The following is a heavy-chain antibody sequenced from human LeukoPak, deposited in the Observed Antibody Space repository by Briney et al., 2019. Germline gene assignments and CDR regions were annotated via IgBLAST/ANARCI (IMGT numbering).Heavy chain of an antibody. CDR1: GFTFDDYA. D-gene: IGHD6-19*01. CDR3: AKGGSGWYLYYFDY. J-gene: IGHJ4*02. Sequence: GGSLRLSCAASGFTFDDYAMHWVRQAPGKGLEWVSGISWNSGSIGYADSVKGRFTISRDNSKNTLYLQMNSLRAEDTAVYYCAKGGSGWYLYYFDYWGQGTLVTVSS. CDR2: ISWNSGSI. V-gene: IGHV3-9*01.